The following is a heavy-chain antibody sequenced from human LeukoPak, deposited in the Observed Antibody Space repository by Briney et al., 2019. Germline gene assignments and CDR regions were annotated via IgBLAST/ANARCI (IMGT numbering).Heavy chain of an antibody. V-gene: IGHV1-69*13. Sequence: SVKVSCKASGYTFTSYGISWVRQAPGQGLEWMGGIIPIFGTANYAQKFQGRVTITADESTSTAYMELSSLRSEDTAVYYCARSLAHYDIVGGSGAFDIWGQGTMVTVSS. CDR1: GYTFTSYG. D-gene: IGHD3-22*01. CDR2: IIPIFGTA. CDR3: ARSLAHYDIVGGSGAFDI. J-gene: IGHJ3*02.